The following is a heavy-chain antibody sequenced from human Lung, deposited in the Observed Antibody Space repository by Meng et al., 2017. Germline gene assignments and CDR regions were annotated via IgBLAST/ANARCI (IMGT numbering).Heavy chain of an antibody. CDR3: ARDEDSFTMVRAGKY. V-gene: IGHV1-2*06. CDR1: GSTFPDYW. D-gene: IGHD3-10*01. CDR2: INPKSGDT. J-gene: IGHJ4*02. Sequence: QGRLVQFGAEGKKPGASVKVSCKASGSTFPDYWLHWVRRAPGQGLEWMGRINPKSGDTHYAQRFQGRVTMTGDTSISTAYMELSGLRSDDTAMYYCARDEDSFTMVRAGKYWGQGTLVTVSS.